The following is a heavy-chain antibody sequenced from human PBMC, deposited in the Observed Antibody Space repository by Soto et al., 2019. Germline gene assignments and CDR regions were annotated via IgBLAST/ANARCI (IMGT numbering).Heavy chain of an antibody. Sequence: ASVKVSCKAFGYTFTIYGISWVRQAPGQGLEWMGWISAYSGNTNYAQKLQGRVTMTTDTSTSTAYMELRSLRSDDTAVYYCARDDGIAAAVTRYYYYGMDVWGQGTTVTVAS. D-gene: IGHD6-13*01. CDR2: ISAYSGNT. V-gene: IGHV1-18*01. CDR1: GYTFTIYG. J-gene: IGHJ6*02. CDR3: ARDDGIAAAVTRYYYYGMDV.